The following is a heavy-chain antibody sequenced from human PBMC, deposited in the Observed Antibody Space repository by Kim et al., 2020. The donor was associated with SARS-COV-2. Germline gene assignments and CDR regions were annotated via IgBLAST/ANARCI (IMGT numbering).Heavy chain of an antibody. CDR1: GYTFTSYA. CDR3: ARDRTRYCSSTSCFQWGYNWFDP. D-gene: IGHD2-2*01. V-gene: IGHV7-4-1*02. J-gene: IGHJ5*02. Sequence: ASVKVSCKASGYTFTSYAMNWVRQAPGQGLEWMGWINTNTGNPTYAQGFTGRFVFSLDTSVSTAYLQISSLKAEDTAVYYCARDRTRYCSSTSCFQWGYNWFDPWGQGTLVTVSS. CDR2: INTNTGNP.